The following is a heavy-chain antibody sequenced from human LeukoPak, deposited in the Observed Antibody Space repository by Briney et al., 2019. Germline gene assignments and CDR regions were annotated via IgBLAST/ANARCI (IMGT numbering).Heavy chain of an antibody. D-gene: IGHD2-2*01. J-gene: IGHJ5*02. Sequence: SETLSLTCTVSGGSISNYYWSWIRQPPGKGLEWIGYIYYSGSTNYNSSLKSRVTISIDTSKNQFSLKLSSVTAADTAIYYCARPLHCSSTTCYDWFDPWGQGTLVTVSS. CDR2: IYYSGST. V-gene: IGHV4-59*12. CDR3: ARPLHCSSTTCYDWFDP. CDR1: GGSISNYY.